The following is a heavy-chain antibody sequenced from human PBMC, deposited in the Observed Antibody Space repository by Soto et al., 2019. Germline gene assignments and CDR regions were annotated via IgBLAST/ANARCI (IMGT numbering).Heavy chain of an antibody. J-gene: IGHJ4*02. CDR2: TYYRSKWYN. Sequence: PSQTLSLTCAISGYSVSSNSASLNWIRQSPSRGLEWLGRTYYRSKWYNDYAVSVKSRLTINPDTSKNQFSLQLNSVTPEDTAVYYCAREITAVAGVYYFDYWGQGTLVTVSS. CDR1: GYSVSSNSAS. D-gene: IGHD6-19*01. CDR3: AREITAVAGVYYFDY. V-gene: IGHV6-1*01.